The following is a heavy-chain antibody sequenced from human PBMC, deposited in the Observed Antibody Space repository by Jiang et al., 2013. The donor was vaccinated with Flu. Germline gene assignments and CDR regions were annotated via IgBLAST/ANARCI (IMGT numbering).Heavy chain of an antibody. V-gene: IGHV3-33*06. Sequence: VESGGGVIQPGTSLRLSCAISGFTFSSCGMQWVRQAPGKGLEWVAVLWYDGRTKYYGDSVKGRATISRDDSRNMLYLQMDSLRADDTAVYYCAKDLGDGSSSRNDAFDFWGQGTMVTVSS. CDR2: LWYDGRTK. D-gene: IGHD6-6*01. CDR3: AKDLGDGSSSRNDAFDF. J-gene: IGHJ3*01. CDR1: GFTFSSCG.